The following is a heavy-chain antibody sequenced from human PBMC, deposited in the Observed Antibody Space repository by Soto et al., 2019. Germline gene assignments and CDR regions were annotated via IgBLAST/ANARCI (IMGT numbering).Heavy chain of an antibody. J-gene: IGHJ2*01. CDR1: GGTFSSYA. CDR2: IIPIFGTA. D-gene: IGHD3-3*01. V-gene: IGHV1-69*01. Sequence: QVQLVQSGAEVKKPGSSVKVSCKASGGTFSSYAISWVRQAPGQGLEWMGGIIPIFGTANYAQKFQGRVTITADESTSTAYMELSSLRSEDTAVYDCARAPNLYDFWSGYSPYWYFDLWGRGTLVTVSS. CDR3: ARAPNLYDFWSGYSPYWYFDL.